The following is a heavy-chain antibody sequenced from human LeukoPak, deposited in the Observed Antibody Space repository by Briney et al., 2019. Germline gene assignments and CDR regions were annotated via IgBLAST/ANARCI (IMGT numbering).Heavy chain of an antibody. CDR1: GFTFSSYW. Sequence: GGSLRLSCAASGFTFSSYWMTWVRQAPGKGLEWVANIKQDGSEKYYVDSMKGRFTISRDNAKNSLYLQMNSLRAEDTAVYYCARDVDYGGNSGSYWGQGTLVTVSS. J-gene: IGHJ4*02. CDR3: ARDVDYGGNSGSY. D-gene: IGHD4-23*01. CDR2: IKQDGSEK. V-gene: IGHV3-7*01.